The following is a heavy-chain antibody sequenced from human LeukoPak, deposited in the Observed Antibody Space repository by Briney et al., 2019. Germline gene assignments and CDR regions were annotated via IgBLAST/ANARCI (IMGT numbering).Heavy chain of an antibody. J-gene: IGHJ4*02. CDR3: ARAPSDILTGYPEFDY. Sequence: ASVKVSCKASGGTFSSYAISWVRQAPGQGLEWMGRIIPILGIANYAQKFQGRVTITADKSTSTAYMELSSLRSEDTAVYYCARAPSDILTGYPEFDYWGQGTLVTVSS. CDR2: IIPILGIA. CDR1: GGTFSSYA. V-gene: IGHV1-69*04. D-gene: IGHD3-9*01.